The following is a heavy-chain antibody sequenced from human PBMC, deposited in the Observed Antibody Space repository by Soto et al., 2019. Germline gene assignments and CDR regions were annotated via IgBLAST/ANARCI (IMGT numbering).Heavy chain of an antibody. CDR1: GFTFSSSW. CDR3: VRGKWPRAGGWGQHR. CDR2: IKCDGSEK. V-gene: IGHV3-7*03. D-gene: IGHD3-16*01. J-gene: IGHJ4*02. Sequence: HPGGSLRLSCAASGFTFSSSWMYWVCQAPEKGLEWVADIKCDGSEKYYVDSVKGRLTISRDNAKNSLYLQVNSLRAEDMTVYYCVRGKWPRAGGWGQHRWGQGTLVTVSS.